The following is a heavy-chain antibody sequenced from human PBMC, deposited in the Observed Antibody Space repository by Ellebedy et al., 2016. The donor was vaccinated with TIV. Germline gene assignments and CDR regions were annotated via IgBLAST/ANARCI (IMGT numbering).Heavy chain of an antibody. CDR2: IRTKVVGGTT. J-gene: IGHJ4*02. CDR3: AKGGIGRRPGLDY. Sequence: GESLKISCAASGFTFSDYYMDWVRQAPGKGLEWVGFIRTKVVGGTTDYAASVKGRFTISRDDSKNSLYLQMNSLKTEDTAVYSCAKGGIGRRPGLDYWGQGTLVTVSS. CDR1: GFTFSDYY. V-gene: IGHV3-72*01. D-gene: IGHD6-6*01.